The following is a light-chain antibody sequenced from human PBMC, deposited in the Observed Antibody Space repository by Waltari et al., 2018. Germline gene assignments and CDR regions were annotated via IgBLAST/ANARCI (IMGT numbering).Light chain of an antibody. J-gene: IGLJ2*01. Sequence: SALTQPASVSGSPGKSITISCTGTSSDVGGYNYVSWYQQHPGKVPKLMILDISNLPSGVLKRFSRSKSANTASLTISGLHAEDEADYYCASYTSHSHVVFVGGTKLTVL. CDR1: SSDVGGYNY. CDR2: DIS. V-gene: IGLV2-14*01. CDR3: ASYTSHSHVV.